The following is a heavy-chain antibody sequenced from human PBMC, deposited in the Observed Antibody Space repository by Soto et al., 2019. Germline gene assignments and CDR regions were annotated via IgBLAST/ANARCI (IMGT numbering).Heavy chain of an antibody. CDR2: IYYSGST. CDR3: AREPPLGGYGNDAFDI. J-gene: IGHJ3*02. Sequence: SETLSLTCTVSGGSISSYYWSWIRQPPGKGLEWIGYIYYSGSTNYNPSLKSRVTISVDTSKNQFSLKLSSVTAADTAVYYCAREPPLGGYGNDAFDIWGQGTMVTVSS. D-gene: IGHD5-12*01. CDR1: GGSISSYY. V-gene: IGHV4-59*01.